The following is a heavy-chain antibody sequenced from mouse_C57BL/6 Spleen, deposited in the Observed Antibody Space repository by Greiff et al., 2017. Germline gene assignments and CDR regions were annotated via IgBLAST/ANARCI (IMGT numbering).Heavy chain of an antibody. CDR3: TRKELTGTIMDY. CDR2: IYPGNSDT. V-gene: IGHV1-5*01. D-gene: IGHD4-1*01. J-gene: IGHJ4*01. CDR1: GYTFTSYW. Sequence: VQLQQSGTVLARPGASVKMSCKTSGYTFTSYWMHWVKQRPGQGLEWIGAIYPGNSDTSYNQKFKGKAKLTAVTSASTAYMELSSLTNEDSAVYYCTRKELTGTIMDYWGQGTSVTVSS.